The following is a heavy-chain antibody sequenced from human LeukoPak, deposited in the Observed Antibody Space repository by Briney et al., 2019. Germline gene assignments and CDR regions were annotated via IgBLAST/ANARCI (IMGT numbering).Heavy chain of an antibody. D-gene: IGHD6-19*01. CDR3: ARGSGPIRGPAGYSSGRGMIDP. J-gene: IGHJ5*02. CDR2: INHSGST. V-gene: IGHV4-34*01. Sequence: SETLSVTSALHGGSFSGDYWSWIRQPPGEGLEWMGEINHSGSTNYNPSIQRRVNISVDTSKKQFSLKLSSVTAADMAVYYCARGSGPIRGPAGYSSGRGMIDPWGQGTLVTVSS. CDR1: GGSFSGDY.